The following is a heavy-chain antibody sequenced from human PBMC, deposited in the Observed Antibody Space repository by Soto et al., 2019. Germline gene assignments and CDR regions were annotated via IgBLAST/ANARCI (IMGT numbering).Heavy chain of an antibody. J-gene: IGHJ4*02. V-gene: IGHV3-21*02. CDR2: ISSGSTYK. Sequence: EVQLVESGGGLVKPGESLKLSCAVSGFTFSSYSMNWVRQAPGKGPEWVSSISSGSTYKHYADTVKGRFTISRDNAKNSLYLQMSGLRAEDTAIYYCAKDAFDAISIFAVWGQGTLVSVSS. D-gene: IGHD3-3*01. CDR1: GFTFSSYS. CDR3: AKDAFDAISIFAV.